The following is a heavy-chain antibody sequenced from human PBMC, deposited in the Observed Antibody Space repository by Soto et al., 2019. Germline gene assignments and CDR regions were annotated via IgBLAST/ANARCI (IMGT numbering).Heavy chain of an antibody. CDR2: IIPIFGTA. CDR3: ARTLEYSSSWYSAFDI. D-gene: IGHD6-13*01. J-gene: IGHJ3*02. CDR1: GGTFSSYA. V-gene: IGHV1-69*06. Sequence: QVQLVQSGAEVKKPGSSVKVSCKASGGTFSSYAISWVRQAPGQGLEWMGGIIPIFGTANYAQKFQGRVTITADKSTSTAYMERSSLRSEDTAGYYCARTLEYSSSWYSAFDIWGQGTMVTVSS.